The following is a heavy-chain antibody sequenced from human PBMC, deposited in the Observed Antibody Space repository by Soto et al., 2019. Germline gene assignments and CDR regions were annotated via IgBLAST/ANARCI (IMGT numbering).Heavy chain of an antibody. Sequence: QVQLVESGGGVVQPGRSLRLSCAASGFTFSSYGMHWVRQAPGKGLEWVAVISYDGSNKYYADSVKGRFTISRDNSKNTLYLKMNSLRAEDTAVYYCAKGRQYSSTYYYGMDVWGQGTTVTVSS. CDR3: AKGRQYSSTYYYGMDV. D-gene: IGHD6-13*01. J-gene: IGHJ6*02. CDR2: ISYDGSNK. CDR1: GFTFSSYG. V-gene: IGHV3-30*18.